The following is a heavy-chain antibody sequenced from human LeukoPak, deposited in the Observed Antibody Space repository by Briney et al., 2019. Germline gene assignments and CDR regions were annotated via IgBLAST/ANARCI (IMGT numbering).Heavy chain of an antibody. V-gene: IGHV4-31*03. CDR1: GGSISSGGYY. D-gene: IGHD3-10*01. CDR3: ARSPPSGGPRWFDP. Sequence: SQTLSLTCTVSGGSISSGGYYWSWIRQHPGKGLEWVGYIYYSGSTYYNPSHKSRVTISVDTSQNQVSLKRSSVAAADTAVYYCARSPPSGGPRWFDPWGQGTLVTVSS. J-gene: IGHJ5*02. CDR2: IYYSGST.